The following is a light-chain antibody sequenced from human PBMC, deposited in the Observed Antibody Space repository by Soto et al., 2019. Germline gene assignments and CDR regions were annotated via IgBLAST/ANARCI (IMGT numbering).Light chain of an antibody. Sequence: QSALTQPASVSWSPGQSITISCTGTSSDVGGYNYVSWSQQHAGKAPKLMIYEVSNRPSGVSNRFSGSKSGNTASLTISGSQAEDEDDYYCTSYTISRTLVFGTGTKVTVL. CDR1: SSDVGGYNY. CDR3: TSYTISRTLV. J-gene: IGLJ1*01. CDR2: EVS. V-gene: IGLV2-14*01.